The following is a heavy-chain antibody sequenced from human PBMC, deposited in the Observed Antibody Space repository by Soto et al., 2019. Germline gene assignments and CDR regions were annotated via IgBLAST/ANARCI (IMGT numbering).Heavy chain of an antibody. CDR3: ARDPSPDFWSGYYDY. J-gene: IGHJ4*02. D-gene: IGHD3-3*01. Sequence: HLVQSGAEVKQPGASVKVSCKASGYTFKDYFLHWVRQAPGQGLEWMGWINPNNGGTDHAQKFQGRVTMTRDTSISTAYMEVSGLRSGDTAVYYCARDPSPDFWSGYYDYWGQGTLITVSS. CDR2: INPNNGGT. CDR1: GYTFKDYF. V-gene: IGHV1-2*02.